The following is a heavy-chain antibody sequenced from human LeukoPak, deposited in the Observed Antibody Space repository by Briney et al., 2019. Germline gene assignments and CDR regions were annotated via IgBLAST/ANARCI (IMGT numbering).Heavy chain of an antibody. CDR3: ARRLYIVSGAYDV. D-gene: IGHD2/OR15-2a*01. V-gene: IGHV3-53*01. CDR2: IYSGGTT. J-gene: IGHJ3*01. CDR1: GFTVSDNY. Sequence: GGSLRLSCAASGFTVSDNYMSWVRQAPGKGLEWVSVIYSGGTTYYADSVKGRFTISRDNSKNTVYFQMNSLRAEDTALYYCARRLYIVSGAYDVWGQGTMVTVS.